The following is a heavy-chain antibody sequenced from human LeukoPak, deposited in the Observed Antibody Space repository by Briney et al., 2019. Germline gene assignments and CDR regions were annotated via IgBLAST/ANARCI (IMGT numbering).Heavy chain of an antibody. Sequence: SVKVSCKASGGTFSSYAISWVRQAPGQGLEWMGGIIPIFGTANYAQKFQGRVTMTRDTSISTAYMELGRLRSDDTAVYYCAPGPGWFDPWGQGTLVTVSS. J-gene: IGHJ5*02. CDR1: GGTFSSYA. CDR2: IIPIFGTA. CDR3: APGPGWFDP. D-gene: IGHD3-10*01. V-gene: IGHV1-69*05.